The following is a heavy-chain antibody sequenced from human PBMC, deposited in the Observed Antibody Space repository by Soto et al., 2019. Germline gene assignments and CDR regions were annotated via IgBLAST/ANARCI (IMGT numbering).Heavy chain of an antibody. CDR1: GFTFSSYA. D-gene: IGHD6-19*01. Sequence: EVQLLESGGGLVQHGGSLRLSCAASGFTFSSYAMSWVRQAPGKGLEWVSAISGSGGSTYYAVSVKGRFTISRDNSKKSLYLLMNSLRVEDTAVYYCAKVAVAFTGGDFDYLVQVTLVTAST. V-gene: IGHV3-23*01. J-gene: IGHJ4*02. CDR2: ISGSGGST. CDR3: AKVAVAFTGGDFDY.